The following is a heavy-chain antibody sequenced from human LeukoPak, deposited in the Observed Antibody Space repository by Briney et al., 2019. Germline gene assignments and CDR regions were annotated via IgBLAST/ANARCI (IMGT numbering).Heavy chain of an antibody. D-gene: IGHD3-22*01. CDR3: ARDKDYYDSSGYYLPPSRFDY. CDR1: GGSFSGYY. Sequence: PSETLSLTCAVYGGSFSGYYWSWIRQPPGKGLEWIGEINHSGSTNYNPSLKSRVTISVDTSKNQFSLKLSSVTAADTAVYYCARDKDYYDSSGYYLPPSRFDYWGQGTLVTVSS. J-gene: IGHJ4*02. CDR2: INHSGST. V-gene: IGHV4-34*01.